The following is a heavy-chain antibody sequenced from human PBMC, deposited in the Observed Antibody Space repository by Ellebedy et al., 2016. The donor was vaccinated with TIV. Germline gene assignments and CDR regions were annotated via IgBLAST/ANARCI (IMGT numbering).Heavy chain of an antibody. D-gene: IGHD3-10*01. CDR2: ISSSSSYT. V-gene: IGHV3-11*03. CDR1: GFTFSGYY. Sequence: GESLKISXAASGFTFSGYYMSWIRQAPGKGLEWVSYISSSSSYTNYADSVKGRFTISRDNAKNSLYLQMNSLRAEDTAVYYCATTSGGIPHYYGSGSYSDYWGQGTLVTVSS. J-gene: IGHJ4*02. CDR3: ATTSGGIPHYYGSGSYSDY.